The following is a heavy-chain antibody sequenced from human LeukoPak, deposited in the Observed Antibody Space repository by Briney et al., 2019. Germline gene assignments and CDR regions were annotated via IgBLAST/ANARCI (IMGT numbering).Heavy chain of an antibody. V-gene: IGHV4-39*01. CDR3: ARTPEWIVVVTGYYFDY. Sequence: PSETLSPTCTVSGGSISSSSYYWGWIRQPPGKGLEWIGSIYYSGSTYYNPSLKSRVTISVDTSKNQFSLKLSSVTAADTAVYYCARTPEWIVVVTGYYFDYWGQGTLVTVSS. D-gene: IGHD2-21*02. CDR2: IYYSGST. J-gene: IGHJ4*02. CDR1: GGSISSSSYY.